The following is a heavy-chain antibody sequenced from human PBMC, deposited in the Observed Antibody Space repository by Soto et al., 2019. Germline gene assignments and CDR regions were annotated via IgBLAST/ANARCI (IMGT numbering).Heavy chain of an antibody. V-gene: IGHV1-24*01. CDR3: ATAYCGGDCYSNYYFDY. Sequence: ASVKVSCKVSGYTLTELSMHWVRQAPGKGLEWMGGFDPEDGETIYAQKFQGRVTMTEDTSTDTAYMELSSLRSEDTAVYYCATAYCGGDCYSNYYFDYWGQGTLVTVS. CDR1: GYTLTELS. D-gene: IGHD2-21*02. J-gene: IGHJ4*02. CDR2: FDPEDGET.